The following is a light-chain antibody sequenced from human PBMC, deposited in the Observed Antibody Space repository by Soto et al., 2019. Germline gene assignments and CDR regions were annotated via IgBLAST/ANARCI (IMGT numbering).Light chain of an antibody. V-gene: IGLV2-14*01. Sequence: QSALTQPASVSGSPGQSITISCTGTSSDVGGYNYVSWYQQHPGKAPKLMIYDVSNRPSGVSNRFSGSKSCNTASLTISGRQAEDEADYYCSSYTSSSTLDVVFGGGTKLTVL. CDR3: SSYTSSSTLDVV. CDR2: DVS. J-gene: IGLJ2*01. CDR1: SSDVGGYNY.